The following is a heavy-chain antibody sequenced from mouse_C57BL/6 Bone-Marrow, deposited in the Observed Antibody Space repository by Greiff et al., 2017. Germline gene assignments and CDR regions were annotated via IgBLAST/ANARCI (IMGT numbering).Heavy chain of an antibody. Sequence: VKLVESGPGLVAPSQSLSITCTVSGFSLTSYAISWVRQPPGKGLEWLGVIWTGGGTNYNSALKSRLSISKDNSKSQVFLKMNSLQTDDTARYYCARVRQLRLLAWFAYWGQGTLVTVSA. V-gene: IGHV2-9-1*01. CDR3: ARVRQLRLLAWFAY. CDR1: GFSLTSYA. CDR2: IWTGGGT. J-gene: IGHJ3*01. D-gene: IGHD3-2*02.